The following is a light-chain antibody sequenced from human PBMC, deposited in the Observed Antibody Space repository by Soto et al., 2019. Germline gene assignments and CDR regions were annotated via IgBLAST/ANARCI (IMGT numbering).Light chain of an antibody. Sequence: QAVVTQEPSLTVSPGGTVTLTCGCSTGPVTTGYYPNWFQQKPGQAPRALIYSTNNKYSWTPARFSGSLLGGKAALTLSGVQPEDEADYYCLLYYGGQLGVFGGGTKLTVL. CDR3: LLYYGGQLGV. V-gene: IGLV7-43*01. CDR1: TGPVTTGYY. J-gene: IGLJ2*01. CDR2: STN.